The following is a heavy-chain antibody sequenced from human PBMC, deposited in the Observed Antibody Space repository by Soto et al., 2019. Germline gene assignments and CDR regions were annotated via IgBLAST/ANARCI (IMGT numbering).Heavy chain of an antibody. J-gene: IGHJ4*02. CDR3: VKDWVGGSNSYQLDY. Sequence: GGSLRLSCAAAGFSFSDDGMHWVRQGPGKCLGWVAAISHGGIRKHYADSVKGRFTISRDNSKKTVYLNFSSLRRDDTAKYYCVKDWVGGSNSYQLDYWGQGTVVTVSS. V-gene: IGHV3-30*18. CDR1: GFSFSDDG. D-gene: IGHD1-26*01. CDR2: ISHGGIRK.